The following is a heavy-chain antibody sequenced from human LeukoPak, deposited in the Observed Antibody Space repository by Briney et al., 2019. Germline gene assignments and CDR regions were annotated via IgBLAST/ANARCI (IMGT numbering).Heavy chain of an antibody. J-gene: IGHJ6*03. D-gene: IGHD2-8*02. Sequence: GGSLRLSCAASGFTLRDSWTHWVSHAPGEALVWVSRINNGGTSTNYADSVKGRFSISRDTAKNTLYLQMNSLRAEDTAVYYCARESYCTGCNYMDVWGKGTTVTVSS. CDR3: ARESYCTGCNYMDV. CDR2: INNGGTST. CDR1: GFTLRDSW. V-gene: IGHV3-74*01.